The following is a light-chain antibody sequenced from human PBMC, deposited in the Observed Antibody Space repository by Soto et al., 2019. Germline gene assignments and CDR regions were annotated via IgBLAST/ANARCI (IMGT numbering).Light chain of an antibody. J-gene: IGKJ4*01. V-gene: IGKV3-20*01. Sequence: VLTQTPGTLSLSPGESATLSCRASQSISRNYLAWYQQKPGQAPRLLIFDASSRATGVPDRFSGSGSETDFTLTISRLEAEDFAVYHCQQYRTSPLTFGGGTKLEIK. CDR1: QSISRNY. CDR2: DAS. CDR3: QQYRTSPLT.